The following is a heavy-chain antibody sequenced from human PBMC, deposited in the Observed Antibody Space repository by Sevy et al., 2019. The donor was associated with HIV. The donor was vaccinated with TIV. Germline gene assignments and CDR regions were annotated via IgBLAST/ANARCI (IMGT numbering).Heavy chain of an antibody. V-gene: IGHV1-69*13. Sequence: SVKVSCKASRGTFSSYGFSWVRQVPGQGLEWMGRITPIFNTANYAQKFQGRVTITADESTSTTYMELSSLRSDDTAVYFCARGGIAVPDGYMDVWGKGTTVTVSS. J-gene: IGHJ6*03. CDR1: RGTFSSYG. D-gene: IGHD6-19*01. CDR3: ARGGIAVPDGYMDV. CDR2: ITPIFNTA.